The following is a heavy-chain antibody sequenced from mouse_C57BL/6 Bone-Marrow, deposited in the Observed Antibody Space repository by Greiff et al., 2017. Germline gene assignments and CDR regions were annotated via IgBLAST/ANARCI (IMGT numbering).Heavy chain of an antibody. CDR2: IDPSDSYT. Sequence: QVQLQQPGAELVKPGASVKLSCKASGYTFTSYWMQWVKQRPGQGLEWIGEIDPSDSYTNYNQKFKGKATLTVDTSSSTAYMQLSSLTSEDSAVYYCARDDGYLYADWGKGTLVTVSA. J-gene: IGHJ3*01. V-gene: IGHV1-50*01. D-gene: IGHD2-3*01. CDR3: ARDDGYLYAD. CDR1: GYTFTSYW.